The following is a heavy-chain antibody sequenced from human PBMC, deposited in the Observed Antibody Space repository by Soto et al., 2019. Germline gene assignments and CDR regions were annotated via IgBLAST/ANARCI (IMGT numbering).Heavy chain of an antibody. CDR2: ISGGGSGA. V-gene: IGHV3-23*01. CDR3: AIDLWGHTH. Sequence: EVQLLESGGGLVQPGGSLRLSCSASGFTFGDHAMTWVRQAPGKGLEWLSGISGGGSGAYYADSVKGRFTVSRDNANNTLYLQMDNRRVEDTAAYSCAIDLWGHTHWGQGTLVTVSS. D-gene: IGHD3-16*01. CDR1: GFTFGDHA. J-gene: IGHJ4*02.